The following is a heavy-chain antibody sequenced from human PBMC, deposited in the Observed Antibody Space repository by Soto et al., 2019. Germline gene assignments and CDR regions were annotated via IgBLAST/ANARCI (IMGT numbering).Heavy chain of an antibody. CDR1: GGSISSYY. V-gene: IGHV4-59*01. J-gene: IGHJ4*02. D-gene: IGHD3-22*01. Sequence: SETLSLTCTVSGGSISSYYWSWIRQPPGKGLEWIGYIYYSGSTNYNPSLKSRVTISVDTSKNQFSLKLSSVTAADTAVYYCARVPRGYYYDSSGYYYGPYYFDYWGQATLVTVSS. CDR2: IYYSGST. CDR3: ARVPRGYYYDSSGYYYGPYYFDY.